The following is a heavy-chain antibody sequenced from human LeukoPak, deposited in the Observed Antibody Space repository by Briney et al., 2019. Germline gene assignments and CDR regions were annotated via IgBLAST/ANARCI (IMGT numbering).Heavy chain of an antibody. CDR2: ISSSSSYI. J-gene: IGHJ4*02. Sequence: GGSLRLSCAASGFTFSSYSMNWVRQAPGKGLEWVSSISSSSSYIYYADSVKGRFTISRDNAKNSLYLQMNSLRAEDTAVYYCARNGDYYDSSGYLYWGQGTLDTVSS. D-gene: IGHD3-22*01. CDR3: ARNGDYYDSSGYLY. V-gene: IGHV3-21*01. CDR1: GFTFSSYS.